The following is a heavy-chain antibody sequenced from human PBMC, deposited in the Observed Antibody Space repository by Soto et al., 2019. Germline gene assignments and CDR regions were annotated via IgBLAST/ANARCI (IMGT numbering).Heavy chain of an antibody. D-gene: IGHD1-26*01. J-gene: IGHJ4*02. CDR3: ARFSGSYTRGLDY. CDR2: SRNKANSYST. Sequence: EVQLVESGGGLVQPGGSLRLSCAASGFTFSDHYMDWGRQAPGKGLEWVGRSRNKANSYSTEYAASVKGRLTISRDESKNSLYLQMNSLKTEDTAVYYCARFSGSYTRGLDYWGQGTLVTVSS. V-gene: IGHV3-72*01. CDR1: GFTFSDHY.